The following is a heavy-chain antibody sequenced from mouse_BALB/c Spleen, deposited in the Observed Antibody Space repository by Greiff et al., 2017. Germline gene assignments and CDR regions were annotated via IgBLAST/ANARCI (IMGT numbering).Heavy chain of an antibody. CDR2: ISSGGGST. CDR3: ARLPRVTGLYAMDY. Sequence: EVKLVESGGGLVKPGGSLKLSCAASGFAFSSYDMSWVRQTPEKRLEWVAYISSGGGSTYYPDTVKGRFTISRDNAKNTLYLQMSSLKSEDTAMYYCARLPRVTGLYAMDYWGQGTSVTVSS. CDR1: GFAFSSYD. D-gene: IGHD3-1*01. V-gene: IGHV5-12-1*01. J-gene: IGHJ4*01.